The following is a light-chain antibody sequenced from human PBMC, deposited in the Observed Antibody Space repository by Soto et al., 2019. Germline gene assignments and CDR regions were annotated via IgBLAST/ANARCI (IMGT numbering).Light chain of an antibody. CDR2: DAS. CDR3: QQRLLWPQT. J-gene: IGKJ1*01. CDR1: QAVSTH. V-gene: IGKV3-11*01. Sequence: VLTQSPATLSLSPGERATLSCRASQAVSTHVAWYQHKPGKAPRLLIYDASNRATGVPFRFSGSGSGTDFTLTVSSLEPEDFAVYYCQQRLLWPQTFGQGTKVEI.